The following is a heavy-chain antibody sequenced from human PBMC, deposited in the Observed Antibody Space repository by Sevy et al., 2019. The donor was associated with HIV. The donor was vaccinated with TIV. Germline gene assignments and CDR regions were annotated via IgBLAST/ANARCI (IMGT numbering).Heavy chain of an antibody. Sequence: GGSLRLSCAASGFTFSSYGMHWVRQAPGKGLEWVAFIRYDGSNKYYADSVKGRFTISRDNSKNTLYLQMNSLRAEDTAVYYCAKPIRPHCGGDCYNDAFDIWGQWTMVTVSS. D-gene: IGHD2-21*01. CDR1: GFTFSSYG. V-gene: IGHV3-30*02. J-gene: IGHJ3*02. CDR3: AKPIRPHCGGDCYNDAFDI. CDR2: IRYDGSNK.